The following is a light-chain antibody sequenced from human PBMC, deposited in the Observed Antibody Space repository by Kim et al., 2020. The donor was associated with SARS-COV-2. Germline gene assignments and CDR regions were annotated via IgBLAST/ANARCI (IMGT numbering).Light chain of an antibody. J-gene: IGLJ3*02. Sequence: SVALGQTARITCGGNNIVTKNGHWYQQKPGQAPVLVMYRDTNRPSGIPERFSGSNSGNTATLTISRAQSGDEADYYCQVWDSSTWVFGGGTQLTVL. CDR3: QVWDSSTWV. CDR2: RDT. V-gene: IGLV3-9*01. CDR1: NIVTKN.